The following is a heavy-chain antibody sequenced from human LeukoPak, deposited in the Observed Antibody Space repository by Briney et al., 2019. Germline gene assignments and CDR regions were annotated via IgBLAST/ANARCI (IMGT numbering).Heavy chain of an antibody. CDR3: ARDSGYKGFLHFFDY. J-gene: IGHJ4*02. D-gene: IGHD5-12*01. V-gene: IGHV3-23*01. CDR2: VSATGRST. Sequence: PGGSLRLSCAASGFTFSTYAMSWFRQAPGKGLEWVCGVSATGRSTFHADSVRGRLTISRDNSKNTLYLQMNSLRAEDTAIYYCARDSGYKGFLHFFDYWGQGALVTVSS. CDR1: GFTFSTYA.